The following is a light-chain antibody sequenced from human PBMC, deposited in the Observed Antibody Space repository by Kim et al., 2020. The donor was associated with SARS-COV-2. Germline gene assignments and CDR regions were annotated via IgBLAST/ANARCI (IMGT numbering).Light chain of an antibody. CDR3: QSYDSSLSVMV. Sequence: QSVLTQPPSVSRAPGQRVTISCTGSSSNIGAGYDVHWYQQFPGTAPKLLIYTNNARPSGVPDRFSGSKSGTSASLAITGLQAEDEADYYCQSYDSSLSVMVFGGGTQLTVL. CDR2: TNN. CDR1: SSNIGAGYD. J-gene: IGLJ2*01. V-gene: IGLV1-40*01.